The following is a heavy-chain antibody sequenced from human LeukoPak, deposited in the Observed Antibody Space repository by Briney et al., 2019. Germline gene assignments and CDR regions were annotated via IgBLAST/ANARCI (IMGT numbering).Heavy chain of an antibody. V-gene: IGHV4-59*07. CDR1: GDSINAYY. CDR2: ISYTGST. Sequence: PSDTLSLTCTVSGDSINAYYWSWIRQPPGKGPEWIGYISYTGSTSYNPSLKSRVTISVDTSNNQFSLNLTSVTAADTAVYYCAGLHPGDYWGQGTLVTVSS. CDR3: AGLHPGDY. J-gene: IGHJ4*02.